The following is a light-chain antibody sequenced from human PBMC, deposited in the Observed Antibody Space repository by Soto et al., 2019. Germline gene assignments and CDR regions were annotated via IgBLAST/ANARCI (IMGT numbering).Light chain of an antibody. CDR1: QDIRNF. J-gene: IGKJ3*01. CDR2: AAS. CDR3: HKYSSVPV. Sequence: DIQMTQSPTSLSASVGDRVTITCRASQDIRNFVAWYQQKPGKAPKLLIYAASTWQSGVPSRFSGSGSGTDFTFTINSLQPVDVGTYSCHKYSSVPVFGPGTKVELK. V-gene: IGKV1-27*01.